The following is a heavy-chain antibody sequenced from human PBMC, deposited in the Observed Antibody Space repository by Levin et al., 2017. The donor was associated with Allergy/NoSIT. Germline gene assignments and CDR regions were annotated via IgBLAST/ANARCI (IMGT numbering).Heavy chain of an antibody. CDR3: ARPGSSGYYDAFDI. CDR2: IYYSGST. D-gene: IGHD3-22*01. J-gene: IGHJ3*02. CDR1: GGSISSYY. Sequence: SETLSLTCTVSGGSISSYYWSWIRQPPGKGLEWIGYIYYSGSTNYNPSLKSRVTISVDTSKNQFSLKLSSVTAADTAVYYCARPGSSGYYDAFDIWGQGTMVTVSS. V-gene: IGHV4-59*08.